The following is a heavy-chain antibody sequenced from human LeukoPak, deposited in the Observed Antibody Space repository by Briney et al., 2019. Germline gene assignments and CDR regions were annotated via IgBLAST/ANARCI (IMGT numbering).Heavy chain of an antibody. J-gene: IGHJ6*03. CDR1: GFTFNAYY. CDR3: ASSPRWFGESYYYYYMDV. D-gene: IGHD3-10*01. CDR2: IIPIFGTA. Sequence: ASVKVSCKASGFTFNAYYIHWVRQAPGQGLEWMGGIIPIFGTANYAQKFQGRVTITADKSTSTAYMELSSLRSEDTAVYYCASSPRWFGESYYYYYMDVWGKGTTVTVSS. V-gene: IGHV1-69*06.